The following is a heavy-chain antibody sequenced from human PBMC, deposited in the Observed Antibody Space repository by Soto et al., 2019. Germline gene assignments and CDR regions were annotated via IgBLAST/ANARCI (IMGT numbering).Heavy chain of an antibody. CDR1: GYTFTGYY. Sequence: VKFSCKASGYTFTGYYMHWVRQAPGQGLEWMGWINPNSGGTNYAQKFQGRVTMTRDTSISTDYMELSRLRSDDTAVYYCARCARDGYNFGLNFFDYWGQGTLVTVYS. V-gene: IGHV1-2*02. CDR2: INPNSGGT. J-gene: IGHJ4*02. D-gene: IGHD5-12*01. CDR3: ARCARDGYNFGLNFFDY.